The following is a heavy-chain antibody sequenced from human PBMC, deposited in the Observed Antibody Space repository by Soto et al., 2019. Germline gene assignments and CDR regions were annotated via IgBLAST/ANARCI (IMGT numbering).Heavy chain of an antibody. CDR1: GFTFSSYA. CDR2: ISYSGVST. J-gene: IGHJ4*02. D-gene: IGHD5-12*01. Sequence: GGSLRLSCAASGFTFSSYAMTWVRQAPGKGLEWVSAISYSGVSTYYADSVKGRFTISRDSSENTLSLQMNSLRVDDTAVYYCARNRGYSDYDLDYWGQGTLVTVYS. CDR3: ARNRGYSDYDLDY. V-gene: IGHV3-23*01.